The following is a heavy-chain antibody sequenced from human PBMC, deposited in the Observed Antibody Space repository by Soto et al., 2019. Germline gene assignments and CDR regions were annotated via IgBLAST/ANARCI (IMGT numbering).Heavy chain of an antibody. V-gene: IGHV1-18*04. CDR1: GYTFTSYG. CDR2: ISAYNGNT. D-gene: IGHD3-10*01. J-gene: IGHJ4*02. Sequence: ASVKVSCKASGYTFTSYGISWVRQAPGQGLEWMGWISAYNGNTNYAQKLQRRVTMTTDTSTSTAYMEQRSLRSAATAVYYCASGMKPVELWSLTYYFDYWGQGTLVTVSS. CDR3: ASGMKPVELWSLTYYFDY.